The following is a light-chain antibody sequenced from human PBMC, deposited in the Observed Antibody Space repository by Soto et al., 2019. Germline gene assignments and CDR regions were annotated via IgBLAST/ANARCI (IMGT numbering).Light chain of an antibody. Sequence: DIQMTQSPSSLSASVGGRVTITCRASQSISSSLNWYQQKPGKAPNLLIYAASILQGGVPSRFSGSGSGTDFTLTISSLQLEDFAVYYCQQSYNTPDTIGQGTTLAIK. J-gene: IGKJ2*01. V-gene: IGKV1-39*01. CDR2: AAS. CDR1: QSISSS. CDR3: QQSYNTPDT.